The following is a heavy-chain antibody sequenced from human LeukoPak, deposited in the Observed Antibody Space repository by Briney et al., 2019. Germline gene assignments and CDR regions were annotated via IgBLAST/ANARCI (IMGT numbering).Heavy chain of an antibody. Sequence: AGGSLRLSCAASGFTFSSYAMHWVRQAPGKGLEWVAVISYDGSNKYYADSVKGRFTISRDNSKNTLYLQMNSLRAEDTAVYYCARDLRNIVVGKGFDYWGQGTLVTVSS. CDR2: ISYDGSNK. V-gene: IGHV3-30-3*01. CDR1: GFTFSSYA. CDR3: ARDLRNIVVGKGFDY. J-gene: IGHJ4*02. D-gene: IGHD2-15*01.